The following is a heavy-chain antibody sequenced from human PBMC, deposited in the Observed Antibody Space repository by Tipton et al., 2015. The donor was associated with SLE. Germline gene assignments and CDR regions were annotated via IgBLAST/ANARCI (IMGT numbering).Heavy chain of an antibody. V-gene: IGHV4-59*08. CDR3: ARYPVATIGEAYFDY. CDR1: GGSISSYY. Sequence: TLSLTCTVSGGSISSYYWSWIRQPPGKGLEWIGYIYYSGGTNYNPSLKSRVTISVDTSKNQFSLKLSSVTAADTAVYYCARYPVATIGEAYFDYWGQGTLVTVSS. D-gene: IGHD5-12*01. J-gene: IGHJ4*02. CDR2: IYYSGGT.